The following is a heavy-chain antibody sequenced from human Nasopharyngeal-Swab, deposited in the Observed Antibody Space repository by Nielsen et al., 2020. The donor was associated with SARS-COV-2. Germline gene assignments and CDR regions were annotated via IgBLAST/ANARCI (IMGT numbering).Heavy chain of an antibody. J-gene: IGHJ4*02. CDR1: GFTFSSYA. CDR2: ISYDGSNK. D-gene: IGHD3-10*01. V-gene: IGHV3-30-3*01. Sequence: GESLKISCAASGFTFSSYAMHWVRQAPGKGPEWVAVISYDGSNKYYADSVKGRFTISRDNSKNTLYLQMNSLRAEDTAVYYCARDHSWFGESGFCEYWGQGTLVTVSS. CDR3: ARDHSWFGESGFCEY.